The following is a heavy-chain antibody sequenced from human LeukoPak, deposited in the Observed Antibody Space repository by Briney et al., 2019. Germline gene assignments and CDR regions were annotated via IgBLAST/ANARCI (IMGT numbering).Heavy chain of an antibody. CDR3: AKARGAFVFLGLDY. D-gene: IGHD3-10*01. Sequence: GGSLRLSCAASGFTFSSCWMNWVRQAPGKGLEWVANIKQDGNEKYYEDSVKGRFTISRDNAKNSLYLQMNGLRAEDTAVYYCAKARGAFVFLGLDYWGQGTLVTVSS. CDR1: GFTFSSCW. CDR2: IKQDGNEK. J-gene: IGHJ4*02. V-gene: IGHV3-7*03.